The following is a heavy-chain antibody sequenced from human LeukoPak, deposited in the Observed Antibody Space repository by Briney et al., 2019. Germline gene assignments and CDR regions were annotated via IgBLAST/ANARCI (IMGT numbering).Heavy chain of an antibody. J-gene: IGHJ6*02. CDR1: GGTFSSYA. CDR3: AISDYGGNARYYYGMDV. D-gene: IGHD4-23*01. CDR2: IIPILGIA. Sequence: ASVKVSCKASGGTFSSYAISWVRQAPGQGLEWMGRIIPILGIANYAQKFQGRVTITADKSTSTAYMELSSLRSEDTAVYYCAISDYGGNARYYYGMDVWGQGTTVTVSS. V-gene: IGHV1-69*04.